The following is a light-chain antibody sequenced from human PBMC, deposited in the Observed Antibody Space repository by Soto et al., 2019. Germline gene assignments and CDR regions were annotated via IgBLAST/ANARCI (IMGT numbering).Light chain of an antibody. Sequence: EIVLTQSPGTLSLSPGERATLSCRASQSVNNNYLAWYQQKRGRAPRLLIYGASSRATGIPDRFSGSGSGTDFTLTISRLEPEDSAVFYCQQYGSSPQTFGQGTKVEIE. J-gene: IGKJ1*01. CDR1: QSVNNNY. V-gene: IGKV3-20*01. CDR3: QQYGSSPQT. CDR2: GAS.